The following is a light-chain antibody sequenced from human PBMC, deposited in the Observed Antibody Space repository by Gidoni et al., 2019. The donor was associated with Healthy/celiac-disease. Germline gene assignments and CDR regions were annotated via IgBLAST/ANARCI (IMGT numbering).Light chain of an antibody. CDR3: SSYTSSSTLYV. V-gene: IGLV2-14*03. CDR2: DVS. Sequence: QSALTQPASVSGSPGQSLPISCTGTSSDVGGYNYVSWYQQHPGKAPKLMLYDVSNLPSGVSNRFSGSKSGNTASLTISGLQAEDEADYYCSSYTSSSTLYVFGTGTKVTVL. CDR1: SSDVGGYNY. J-gene: IGLJ1*01.